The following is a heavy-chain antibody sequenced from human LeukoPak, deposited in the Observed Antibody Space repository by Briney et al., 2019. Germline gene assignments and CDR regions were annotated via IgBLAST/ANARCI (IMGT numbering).Heavy chain of an antibody. CDR2: INAYNGKT. CDR3: AKDLRGYYDY. V-gene: IGHV1-18*01. Sequence: ASVKVSCKASGYTFTSYGISWVRQAPGQGLEWMGWINAYNGKTNYAQNLQGRVTMTTEPSTSTAYMELRSLRSDDTAVYYCAKDLRGYYDYWGQGTLVTVSS. CDR1: GYTFTSYG. D-gene: IGHD3-10*01. J-gene: IGHJ4*02.